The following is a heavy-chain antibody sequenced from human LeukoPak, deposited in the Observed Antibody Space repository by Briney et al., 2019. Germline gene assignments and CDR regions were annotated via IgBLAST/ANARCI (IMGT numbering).Heavy chain of an antibody. CDR3: AKDLGRLGVGATLDY. D-gene: IGHD1-26*01. V-gene: IGHV3-21*04. J-gene: IGHJ4*02. CDR1: GFTFSDYT. CDR2: ISGGSGHI. Sequence: GGSLRLSCFASGFTFSDYTMNWVRQAPQKGPEWVSSISGGSGHIYYADSVKGRFTVSRDNAKNSLYLQMDNLRAEDTAVYYCAKDLGRLGVGATLDYWGQGALVTVSS.